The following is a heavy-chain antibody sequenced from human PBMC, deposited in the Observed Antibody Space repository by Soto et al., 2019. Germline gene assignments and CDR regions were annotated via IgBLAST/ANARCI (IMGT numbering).Heavy chain of an antibody. V-gene: IGHV3-7*03. CDR2: IKQDESEK. CDR1: GLTFTDYW. J-gene: IGHJ4*02. D-gene: IGHD1-26*01. Sequence: GGSLRLSCVTYGLTFTDYWMSWVRQAPGKGLEWVANIKQDESEKNYLDSVKGRFTISRDNAKNSLYLQMDSLRAEDTAVYYCASDRFRGTYYLRGVTYFFEEWGQGAPVTVSS. CDR3: ASDRFRGTYYLRGVTYFFEE.